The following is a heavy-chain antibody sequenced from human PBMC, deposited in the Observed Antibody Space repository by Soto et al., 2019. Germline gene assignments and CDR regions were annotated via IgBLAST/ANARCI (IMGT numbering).Heavy chain of an antibody. V-gene: IGHV3-23*01. J-gene: IGHJ4*02. CDR3: AKVPKTIFGVVIGFDY. CDR2: ISGSGGST. Sequence: GGSLRLSCAASGFTFGSYAMSWVRQAPGKGLEWVSAISGSGGSTYYADSVKGRFTISRDNSKNTLYLQMNSLRAEDTAVYYCAKVPKTIFGVVIGFDYWGQGTLVTVSS. CDR1: GFTFGSYA. D-gene: IGHD3-3*01.